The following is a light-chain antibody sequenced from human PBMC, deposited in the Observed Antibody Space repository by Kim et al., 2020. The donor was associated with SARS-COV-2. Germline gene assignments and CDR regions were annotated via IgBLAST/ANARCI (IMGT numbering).Light chain of an antibody. Sequence: SYELTQPPSVSLAPGQTATITCGGDNIRSKSVHWYQRKPGQAPVLVIYYDIDRPSGIPERFSGSNSGNTATLTISRVESGDEADYYCQVWDTTSDHPVFG. V-gene: IGLV3-21*04. CDR2: YDI. CDR3: QVWDTTSDHPV. CDR1: NIRSKS. J-gene: IGLJ3*02.